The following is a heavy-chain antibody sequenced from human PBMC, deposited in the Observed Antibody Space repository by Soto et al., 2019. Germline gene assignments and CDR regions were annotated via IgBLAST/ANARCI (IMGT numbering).Heavy chain of an antibody. J-gene: IGHJ6*02. CDR3: ARDLGPPGRRSAVGYYYNYGMDV. CDR2: IKEDGSEK. CDR1: EITFSSYW. V-gene: IGHV3-7*05. Sequence: EVQLVESGGGLVQPGGSLRLSCAASEITFSSYWMNWVRQAPGKGLEWVANIKEDGSEKYYVDSVKGRFTISRDNAKNSLYLQMNSLRGVDTAVYYCARDLGPPGRRSAVGYYYNYGMDVWGQGTTLTVSS. D-gene: IGHD2-2*01.